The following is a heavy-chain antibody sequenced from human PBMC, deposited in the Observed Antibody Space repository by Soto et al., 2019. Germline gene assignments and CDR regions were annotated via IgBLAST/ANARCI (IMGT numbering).Heavy chain of an antibody. J-gene: IGHJ4*02. CDR2: IYHSGST. Sequence: SETLSLTCAVSGYSISSGYYWGWIRQPPGKGLEWTGSIYHSGSTYYNPSLKSRVTISVDTSKNQFSLKLSSVTAADTAVYYCARIVVVTGYYFDYWGQGTLVTVSS. D-gene: IGHD3-22*01. CDR3: ARIVVVTGYYFDY. V-gene: IGHV4-38-2*01. CDR1: GYSISSGYY.